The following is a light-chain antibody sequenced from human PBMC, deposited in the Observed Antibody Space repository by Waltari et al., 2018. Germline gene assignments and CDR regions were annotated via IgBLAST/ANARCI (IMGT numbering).Light chain of an antibody. Sequence: DIVMTQSPDSLAVSLGERATINCKSSQTVLYRDNNKNYLTWYQQKPVQPPKLLFSWASIRESGVPDRLSASGSGTDFTLTISSLQAEDVAVYYCHQHYTTPWTFGQGTKVEIK. V-gene: IGKV4-1*01. CDR3: HQHYTTPWT. CDR1: QTVLYRDNNKNY. J-gene: IGKJ1*01. CDR2: WAS.